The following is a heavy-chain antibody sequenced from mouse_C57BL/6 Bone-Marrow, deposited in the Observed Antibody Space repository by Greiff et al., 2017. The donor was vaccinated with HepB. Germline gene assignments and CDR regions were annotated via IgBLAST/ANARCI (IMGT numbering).Heavy chain of an antibody. D-gene: IGHD2-4*01. CDR3: ARFDYDEAWFAY. CDR2: INPGSGGT. CDR1: GYAFTNYL. J-gene: IGHJ3*01. Sequence: QVQLQQSGAELVRPGTSVKVSCKASGYAFTNYLIEWVKQRPGQGLEWIGVINPGSGGTNYNEKFKGKATLTADKSSSTAYMQLNSLTSEDSAVYFCARFDYDEAWFAYWGQGTLVTVSA. V-gene: IGHV1-54*01.